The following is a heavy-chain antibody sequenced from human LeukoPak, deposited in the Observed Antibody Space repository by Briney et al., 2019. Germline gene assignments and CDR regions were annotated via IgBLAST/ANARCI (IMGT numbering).Heavy chain of an antibody. CDR1: GASINSGGHY. Sequence: SETLSLTCTLSGASINSGGHYWTWLRLQPGQGLEWIVYISYSGNTYYNPSLKSRISISVDTSKNQFSLKLTSVTAADTAVYYCARGPLGYCSSTSCYAYYYYYMDVWGKGTTVTVSS. CDR2: ISYSGNT. D-gene: IGHD2-2*01. V-gene: IGHV4-31*03. J-gene: IGHJ6*03. CDR3: ARGPLGYCSSTSCYAYYYYYMDV.